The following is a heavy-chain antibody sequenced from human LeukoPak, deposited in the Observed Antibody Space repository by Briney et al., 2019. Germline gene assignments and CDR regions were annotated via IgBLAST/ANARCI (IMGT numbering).Heavy chain of an antibody. D-gene: IGHD5-18*01. CDR3: ARTTEGGYTYDYFYYYYMDV. CDR2: IYYSGST. J-gene: IGHJ6*03. Sequence: SSETLSLTCTVSGGSISSYYWSWIRQPPGKGLEWIGYIYYSGSTNYNPSLKSRVTISVDTSKNQFSLKLSSVTAADTAVYYCARTTEGGYTYDYFYYYYMDVWGKGTTVTISS. V-gene: IGHV4-59*01. CDR1: GGSISSYY.